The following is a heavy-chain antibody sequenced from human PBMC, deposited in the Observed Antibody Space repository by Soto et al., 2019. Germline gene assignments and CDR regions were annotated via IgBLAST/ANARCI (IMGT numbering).Heavy chain of an antibody. CDR3: ARNGTYGTSLSHYTGMDV. D-gene: IGHD1-1*01. V-gene: IGHV1-69*16. Sequence: QVQLVQSGAEVKEPGSSVRVSCKASGGSFSNFIINWVRQTPGQGLEWMGGIVPMLGTPTYAEKFKGRVTISATGSTSTAYMELTSLRSEDTAIYYCARNGTYGTSLSHYTGMDVWGQGTTVTVS. CDR1: GGSFSNFI. CDR2: IVPMLGTP. J-gene: IGHJ6*02.